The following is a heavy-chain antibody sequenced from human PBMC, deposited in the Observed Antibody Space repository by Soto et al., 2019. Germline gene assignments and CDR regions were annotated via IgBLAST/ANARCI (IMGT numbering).Heavy chain of an antibody. V-gene: IGHV1-69*13. CDR3: ARVVRTTANYYYYGMDV. CDR1: GGTFSSYA. CDR2: IIPIFGTA. Sequence: SVKVSCKASGGTFSSYAISWVRQAPGQGLEWMGGIIPIFGTANYARKFQGRVTITADESTSTAYMELSSLRSEDTAVYYCARVVRTTANYYYYGMDVWGQGTTVTVSS. D-gene: IGHD4-4*01. J-gene: IGHJ6*02.